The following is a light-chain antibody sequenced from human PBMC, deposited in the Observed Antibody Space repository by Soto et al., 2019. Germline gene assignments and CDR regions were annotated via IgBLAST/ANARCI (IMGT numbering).Light chain of an antibody. CDR3: QQYNNWLT. CDR1: ESVGSN. V-gene: IGKV3-15*01. CDR2: GPS. J-gene: IGKJ4*01. Sequence: EIGMTQSPATLSVSPGERATLSCRASESVGSNLAWYQQKPGQAPRLLIYGPSTGAPGIPARFSGSGSGTEFTLTISSLQSEDFALYYCQQYNNWLTFGGGTKVEIK.